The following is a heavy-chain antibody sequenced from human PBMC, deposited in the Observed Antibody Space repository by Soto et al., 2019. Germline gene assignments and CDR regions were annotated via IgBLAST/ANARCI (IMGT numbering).Heavy chain of an antibody. CDR3: ARDRIAAAGTNYYYYYGMDV. Sequence: SETLSLTCTVSGYSISSGYYWGWLRQPPGKGLEWIGSIYYSGSTNYNPSLKSRVTISVDTSKNQFSLKLSSVTAADTAVYYCARDRIAAAGTNYYYYYGMDVWGQGTTVTVSS. V-gene: IGHV4-38-2*02. J-gene: IGHJ6*02. D-gene: IGHD6-13*01. CDR1: GYSISSGYY. CDR2: IYYSGST.